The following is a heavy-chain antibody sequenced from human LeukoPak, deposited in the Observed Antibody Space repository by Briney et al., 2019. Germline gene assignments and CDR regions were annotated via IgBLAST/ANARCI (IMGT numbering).Heavy chain of an antibody. V-gene: IGHV3-48*04. CDR1: GFTFSSYS. J-gene: IGHJ4*02. CDR3: ARIRQIRFGESDY. CDR2: ISSSSSNI. Sequence: QSGGSLRLSCAAYGFTFSSYSMNWVRQAPGKGLEWGSYISSSSSNIYYEDSVKGRFTISRDNAKNSLYLQMNSLRAEDTAVYYCARIRQIRFGESDYWGQGTLVTVSS. D-gene: IGHD3-10*01.